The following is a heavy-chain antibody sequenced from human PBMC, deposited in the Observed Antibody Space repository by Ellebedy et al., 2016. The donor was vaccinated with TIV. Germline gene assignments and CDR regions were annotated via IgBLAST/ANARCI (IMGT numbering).Heavy chain of an antibody. V-gene: IGHV3-7*01. CDR2: INQDGSQK. D-gene: IGHD2-21*02. Sequence: GESLKISCAASGFTFNDYWMHWVRQTPGRGLEWVANINQDGSQKYYVDSVKGRFTISRDNAKNSLYLQMNSLRDEDTAVYYCARAIGVADCSWGQGTLVTVSS. CDR1: GFTFNDYW. J-gene: IGHJ5*02. CDR3: ARAIGVADCS.